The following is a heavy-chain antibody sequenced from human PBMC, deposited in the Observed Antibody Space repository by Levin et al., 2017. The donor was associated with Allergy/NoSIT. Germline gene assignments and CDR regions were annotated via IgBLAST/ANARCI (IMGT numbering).Heavy chain of an antibody. D-gene: IGHD3-10*01. J-gene: IGHJ6*02. Sequence: SETLSLTCAVYGGSFSGYYWSWIRQPPGKGLEWIGEINHSGSTNYNPSLKSRVTISVDTSKNQFSLKLSSVTAADTAVYYCARLKITNYYGSGSYYPYYYGMDVWGRGTTVTVSS. CDR1: GGSFSGYY. CDR3: ARLKITNYYGSGSYYPYYYGMDV. CDR2: INHSGST. V-gene: IGHV4-34*01.